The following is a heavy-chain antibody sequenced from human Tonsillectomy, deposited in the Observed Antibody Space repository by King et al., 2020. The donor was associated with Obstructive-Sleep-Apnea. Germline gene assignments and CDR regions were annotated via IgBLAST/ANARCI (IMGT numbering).Heavy chain of an antibody. D-gene: IGHD3-10*01. CDR2: IYPGNSDT. Sequence: VQLVESGAEVKKPGESLKLSCQGSGFSFTNYWIGWVRQMPGKGLEWMGVIYPGNSDTRKNPSFQGQVTISADESINTAYLQWSSLKASDTAIYYCAASHYYYGAGTYFDYWGQGTLVTVSS. V-gene: IGHV5-51*01. CDR1: GFSFTNYW. CDR3: AASHYYYGAGTYFDY. J-gene: IGHJ4*02.